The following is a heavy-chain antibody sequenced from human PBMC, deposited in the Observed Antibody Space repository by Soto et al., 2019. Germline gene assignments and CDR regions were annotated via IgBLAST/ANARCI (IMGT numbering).Heavy chain of an antibody. V-gene: IGHV1-3*01. CDR2: INAGNGNT. J-gene: IGHJ4*02. D-gene: IGHD2-8*02. CDR3: AIGLDSFDY. CDR1: GYPFTSYA. Sequence: QVQLVQSGAEVKKPGASVKVSCKAPGYPFTSYARHWVPQAPGQRLEWLGWINAGNGNTKYSQKFRGGVTITRDTYASTAYMELSSLRSEDTAVYYCAIGLDSFDYWGQGTLVTVSS.